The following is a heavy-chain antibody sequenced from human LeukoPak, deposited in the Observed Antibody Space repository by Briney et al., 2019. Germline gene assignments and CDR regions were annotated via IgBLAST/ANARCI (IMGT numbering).Heavy chain of an antibody. CDR3: ARGLLPRGSYYPFDY. Sequence: PGGSLRLSCAASGFTFSSYSMHWVRQAPGKGLNCVAFIRYDGNNKYYADSVKGRFTISRDNSKNTLYLQMNSLRAEDTAVYYCARGLLPRGSYYPFDYWGQGTLVTVSS. J-gene: IGHJ4*02. D-gene: IGHD1-26*01. V-gene: IGHV3-30*02. CDR2: IRYDGNNK. CDR1: GFTFSSYS.